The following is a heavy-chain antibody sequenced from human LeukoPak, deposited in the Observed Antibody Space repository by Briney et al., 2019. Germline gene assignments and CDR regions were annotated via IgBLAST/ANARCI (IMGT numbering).Heavy chain of an antibody. J-gene: IGHJ1*01. Sequence: GGSLRLSCAASGFTFSSYWMHWVRQAPGKGLVWVSRISSEGSSISYADSVKGRFTISRDNAKNTLYLQMNSLRAEDTAVYYCARGAAKVVSIAAAGPHWGQGTLVTVSS. D-gene: IGHD6-13*01. CDR1: GFTFSSYW. V-gene: IGHV3-74*01. CDR2: ISSEGSSI. CDR3: ARGAAKVVSIAAAGPH.